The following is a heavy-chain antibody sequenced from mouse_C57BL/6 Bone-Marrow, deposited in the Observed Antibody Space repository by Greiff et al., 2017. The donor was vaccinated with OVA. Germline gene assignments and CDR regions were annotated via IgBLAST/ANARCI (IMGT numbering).Heavy chain of an antibody. Sequence: VQLQQSGPVLVKPGASVKMSCKASGYTFTDYYMNWVKQSHGKSLEWIGVINPYNGGTSYNQKFKGKATLTVDKSSSTAYMELNSLTSEDSAVYYCARRAYYSNYNYAMDYWGQGTSVTVSS. CDR3: ARRAYYSNYNYAMDY. CDR2: INPYNGGT. V-gene: IGHV1-19*01. J-gene: IGHJ4*01. CDR1: GYTFTDYY. D-gene: IGHD2-5*01.